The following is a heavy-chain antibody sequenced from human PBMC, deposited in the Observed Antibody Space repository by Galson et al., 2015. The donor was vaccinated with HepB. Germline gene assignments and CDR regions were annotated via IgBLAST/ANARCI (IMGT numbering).Heavy chain of an antibody. CDR3: ARLGHEGYHYYGMDV. CDR1: GYSFRNYW. Sequence: QSGAEVKKPGESPKISCKASGYSFRNYWIGWVRQMPGKGLECMGIIYPGDSETRYSPSFQGQVTLSADKSTNTAYLQWSSLKASDTAMYYCARLGHEGYHYYGMDVWGQGTTVTVSS. D-gene: IGHD2-2*01. J-gene: IGHJ6*02. CDR2: IYPGDSET. V-gene: IGHV5-51*01.